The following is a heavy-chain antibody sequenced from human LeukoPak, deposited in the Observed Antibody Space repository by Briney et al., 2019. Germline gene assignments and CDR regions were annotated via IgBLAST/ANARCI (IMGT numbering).Heavy chain of an antibody. J-gene: IGHJ6*04. CDR1: GFTFSTSS. CDR2: ISSSSSYI. V-gene: IGHV3-21*01. Sequence: GGSLRLSCAASGFTFSTSSMNWVRQAPGKGLEWVSSISSSSSYIYYGDSVKGRFTISRDNAKSSLFLQMNSLRAEDTAVYYCARDRYRGDVWGKGTTVTVSS. D-gene: IGHD1-26*01. CDR3: ARDRYRGDV.